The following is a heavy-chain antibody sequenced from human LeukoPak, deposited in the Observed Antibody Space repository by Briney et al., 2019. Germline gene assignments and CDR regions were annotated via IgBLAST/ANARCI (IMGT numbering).Heavy chain of an antibody. D-gene: IGHD3-22*01. V-gene: IGHV3-48*04. CDR3: ARWEYYDRRWFDP. J-gene: IGHJ5*02. CDR1: GFSFHTYD. CDR2: ISDVSDAI. Sequence: GGSLRLSCAASGFSFHTYDMNWVRQAPGKGLEWISSISDVSDAIYYADSVKGRFTISRSNAENSLFLQMNSLRAEDTAVYYCARWEYYDRRWFDPWGQGTLVTVSS.